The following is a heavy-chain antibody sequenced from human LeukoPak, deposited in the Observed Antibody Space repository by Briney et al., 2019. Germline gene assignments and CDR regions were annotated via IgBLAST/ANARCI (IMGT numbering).Heavy chain of an antibody. J-gene: IGHJ6*02. V-gene: IGHV3-30*18. CDR3: AKDRHRGGYDPDGMDV. CDR1: GFVFSTYG. CDR2: ISYEGGNK. Sequence: PGGSLRLSCVASGFVFSTYGTNWVRQAPGKGLEWVAVISYEGGNKDYSDSVKGRFTISRDNSKSTLYLQLNSLRADDTAVYYCAKDRHRGGYDPDGMDVWGQGTTVTVSS. D-gene: IGHD5-24*01.